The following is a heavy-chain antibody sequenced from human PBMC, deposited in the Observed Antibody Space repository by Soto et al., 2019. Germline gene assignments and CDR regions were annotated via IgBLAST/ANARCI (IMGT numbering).Heavy chain of an antibody. CDR3: AKDPYDSSGYYHDY. Sequence: GGSLRLSCAASGFTFSSYAMTWVRQAPGKGPEWVSAISGSDGTTYYADSVKGRFTISRDNSKNTLYLQMNSLRAEDTAVYYCAKDPYDSSGYYHDYWGRGTLVTVSS. J-gene: IGHJ4*02. V-gene: IGHV3-23*01. CDR2: ISGSDGTT. CDR1: GFTFSSYA. D-gene: IGHD3-22*01.